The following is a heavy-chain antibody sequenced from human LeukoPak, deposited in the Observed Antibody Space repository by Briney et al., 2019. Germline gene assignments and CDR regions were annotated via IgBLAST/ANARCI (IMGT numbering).Heavy chain of an antibody. V-gene: IGHV5-10-1*01. CDR1: GYSFTGYW. Sequence: GESLRISFKGSGYSFTGYWISWVRQMPGKGLEWMGRIDPSDSYTNYSPSFQGHVTISADKSISTAYLQWSSLKASDTAMYYCARLPGEYYYGSGSSSDYWGQGTLVTVSS. CDR2: IDPSDSYT. J-gene: IGHJ4*02. CDR3: ARLPGEYYYGSGSSSDY. D-gene: IGHD3-10*01.